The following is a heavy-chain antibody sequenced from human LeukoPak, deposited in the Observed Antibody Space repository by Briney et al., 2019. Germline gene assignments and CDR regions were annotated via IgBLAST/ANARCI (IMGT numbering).Heavy chain of an antibody. Sequence: NASETLSLTCTVSGGSIGSSSYHWSWIPQPPGKGLEWIGYIYYSGSTNYNPSLKSRVIISMDTSKNQFSLKLSSVTAADTAVYYCAREVSSTWFEWFDPWGQGTLVTVSS. J-gene: IGHJ5*02. V-gene: IGHV4-61*01. CDR2: IYYSGST. CDR1: GGSIGSSSYH. CDR3: AREVSSTWFEWFDP. D-gene: IGHD6-13*01.